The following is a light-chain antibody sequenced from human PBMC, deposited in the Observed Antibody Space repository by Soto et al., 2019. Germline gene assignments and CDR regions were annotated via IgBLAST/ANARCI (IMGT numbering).Light chain of an antibody. J-gene: IGLJ2*01. CDR3: SSYTTSSTLVV. V-gene: IGLV2-14*01. Sequence: QSALTQPASVSGSPGQSITISCTGTSSDVGGYNYVSWYQQHPGKAPKLMIYDVTTRPSGVSNRFSGSKSGNTASLSTSGLQAEDEADYYCSSYTTSSTLVVFGGGTKLTVL. CDR2: DVT. CDR1: SSDVGGYNY.